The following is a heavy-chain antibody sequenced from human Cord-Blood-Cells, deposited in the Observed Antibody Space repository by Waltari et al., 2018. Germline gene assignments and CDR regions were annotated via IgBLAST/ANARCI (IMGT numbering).Heavy chain of an antibody. V-gene: IGHV3-30*18. Sequence: QVQLVESGGGVVQPGRSLRLSCAASGFTFSSYGMHWVRQAPGKGMEGGAVISYDGSNKDYADSVKGRFTISRDNSKNTLYLQMNSLRAEDTAVYYCAKDRNWNYFDYWGQGTLVTVSS. J-gene: IGHJ4*02. D-gene: IGHD1-1*01. CDR2: ISYDGSNK. CDR1: GFTFSSYG. CDR3: AKDRNWNYFDY.